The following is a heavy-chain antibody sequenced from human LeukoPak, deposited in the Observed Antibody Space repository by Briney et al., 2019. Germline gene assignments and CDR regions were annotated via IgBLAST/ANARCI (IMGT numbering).Heavy chain of an antibody. CDR3: ATNPYSSGWYGALDI. J-gene: IGHJ3*02. D-gene: IGHD6-19*01. V-gene: IGHV3-7*01. CDR2: IKYDGSEK. Sequence: HPGGSLRLSCAASGFTFDDYGMTWVRQAPGKGLEWVANIKYDGSEKYYVDSVKGRFTISRDDAKNSLYLQMNSLRVEDTAVYYCATNPYSSGWYGALDIWGQGTMVTVSS. CDR1: GFTFDDYG.